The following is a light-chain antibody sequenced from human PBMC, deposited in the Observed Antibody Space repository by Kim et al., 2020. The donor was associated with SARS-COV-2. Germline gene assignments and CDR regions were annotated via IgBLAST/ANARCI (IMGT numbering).Light chain of an antibody. J-gene: IGLJ3*02. V-gene: IGLV10-54*04. CDR2: RNN. CDR1: DNNVGNEG. Sequence: QAGLTQPPSVSKGLRQTATLTCTGDDNNVGNEGAAWLQQQQGHPPKLLSYRNNNRPSGISERFSASWSGSTDSLTITGLQPEDEADYYCSAWDNSLPSWILGGGAQLTVL. CDR3: SAWDNSLPSWI.